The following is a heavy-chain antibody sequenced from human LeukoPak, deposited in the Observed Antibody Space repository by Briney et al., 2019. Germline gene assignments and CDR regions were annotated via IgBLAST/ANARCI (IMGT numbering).Heavy chain of an antibody. CDR1: GGSISSYY. Sequence: SETLSLTCTVSGGSISSYYWSWIRQPPGKGLEWIGYIYYSGRTEYNPSLMSRITISVDTSKIQFSLMLSPVTAADTAVYYCARGRYGGYFDCWGQGTLVTVSS. CDR3: ARGRYGGYFDC. J-gene: IGHJ4*02. D-gene: IGHD4-23*01. CDR2: IYYSGRT. V-gene: IGHV4-59*01.